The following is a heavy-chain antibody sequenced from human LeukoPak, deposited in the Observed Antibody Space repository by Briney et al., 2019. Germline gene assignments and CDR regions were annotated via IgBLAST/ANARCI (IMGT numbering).Heavy chain of an antibody. CDR1: GFTFSGYW. V-gene: IGHV3-7*01. CDR2: VKQDGSEK. Sequence: GGSLTLSCAASGFTFSGYWMSWLRQAPGKGLEWVANVKQDGSEKYYVDSVKGRFTISRDNAKNSLYLQMNSLRAEDTAVYYCARDRGFGQVDVWGKGTTVTVSS. D-gene: IGHD3-10*01. J-gene: IGHJ6*04. CDR3: ARDRGFGQVDV.